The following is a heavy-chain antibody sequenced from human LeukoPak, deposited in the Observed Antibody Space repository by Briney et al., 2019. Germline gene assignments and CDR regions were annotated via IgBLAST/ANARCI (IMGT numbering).Heavy chain of an antibody. Sequence: SETLSLTCTVSVGSISSRSYYWGWIRQPPGKGLEWIGSIYYSGSTYYNPFLKSRVTISVDTSKHQFSLNLSSVTAADTAVYYCATYCSSSCYVCGQGTLVTVSS. CDR1: VGSISSRSYY. CDR2: IYYSGST. D-gene: IGHD2-2*01. J-gene: IGHJ4*02. CDR3: ATYCSSSCYV. V-gene: IGHV4-39*01.